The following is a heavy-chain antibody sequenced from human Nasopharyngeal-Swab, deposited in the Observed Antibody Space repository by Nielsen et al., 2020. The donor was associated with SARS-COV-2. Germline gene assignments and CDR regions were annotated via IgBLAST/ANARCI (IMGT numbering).Heavy chain of an antibody. J-gene: IGHJ6*03. CDR2: ISWNSGSI. D-gene: IGHD6-6*01. CDR1: GFTFDDYA. CDR3: ASLSGSSSAYYYYMDV. V-gene: IGHV3-9*01. Sequence: GGSLRLSCAASGFTFDDYAMHWVRQAPGKGLEWVSGISWNSGSIGYADSVKGRFTISRDNAKNSLYLQMNSLRAEDTALYYCASLSGSSSAYYYYMDVWGKETTVTVSS.